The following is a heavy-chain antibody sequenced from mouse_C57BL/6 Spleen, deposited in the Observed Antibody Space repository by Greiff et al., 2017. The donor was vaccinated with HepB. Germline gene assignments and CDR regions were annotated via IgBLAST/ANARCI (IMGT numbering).Heavy chain of an antibody. Sequence: VQLQQSGPELVKPGASVKISCKASGYTFTDYYMNWVKQSHGKSLEWIGDINPNNGGTSYNQKFKGKATLTVDKSSGTAYMELRSLTSEDSAVYYCASGTTVVAPMDYWGQGTSVTVSS. V-gene: IGHV1-26*01. CDR1: GYTFTDYY. CDR2: INPNNGGT. D-gene: IGHD1-1*01. CDR3: ASGTTVVAPMDY. J-gene: IGHJ4*01.